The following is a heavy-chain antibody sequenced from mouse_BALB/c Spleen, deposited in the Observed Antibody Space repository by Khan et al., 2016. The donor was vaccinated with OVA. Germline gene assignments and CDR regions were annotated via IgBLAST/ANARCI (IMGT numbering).Heavy chain of an antibody. V-gene: IGHV2-6-1*01. D-gene: IGHD2-10*01. Sequence: QVQLKESGPGLVAPSQSLSITCTISGFSLTNYGVHWVRQPPGKGLEWLVVIWSDGSTTYNSALKSRLTIHKDNSKSQAFLKMNSLQTDDTAMYFCARQPYYHYNVMDYWGQGTSGTVSS. CDR2: IWSDGST. CDR1: GFSLTNYG. J-gene: IGHJ4*01. CDR3: ARQPYYHYNVMDY.